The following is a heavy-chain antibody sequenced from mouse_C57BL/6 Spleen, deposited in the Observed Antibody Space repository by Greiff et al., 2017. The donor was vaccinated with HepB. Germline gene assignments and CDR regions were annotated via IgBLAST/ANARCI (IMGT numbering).Heavy chain of an antibody. CDR1: GYTFTDYE. CDR3: TRTDY. J-gene: IGHJ4*01. V-gene: IGHV1-15*01. CDR2: IDPETGGT. Sequence: QVHVKQSGAELVRPGASVTLSCKASGYTFTDYEMHWVKQTPVHGLEWIGAIDPETGGTAYNQKFKGKAILTADKSSSTAYMELRSLTSEDSAVYYCTRTDYWGQGTSVTVSS.